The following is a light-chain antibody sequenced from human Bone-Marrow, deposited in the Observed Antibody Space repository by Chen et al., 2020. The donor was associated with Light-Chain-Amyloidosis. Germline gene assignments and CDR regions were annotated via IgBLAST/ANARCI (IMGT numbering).Light chain of an antibody. J-gene: IGLJ1*01. Sequence: QSALPPPASVSASPGQSITISCTGTSSDVGGDNHVSWYQQHPDKAPKLMIYEVTNRPSWVPDRFSGSKSDNTASLTISGLETEDEADYFCSSYTITNTLVFGSGTRVTVL. V-gene: IGLV2-14*01. CDR2: EVT. CDR3: SSYTITNTLV. CDR1: SSDVGGDNH.